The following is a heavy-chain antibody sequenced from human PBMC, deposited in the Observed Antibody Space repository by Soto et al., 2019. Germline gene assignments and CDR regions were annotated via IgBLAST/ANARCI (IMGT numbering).Heavy chain of an antibody. CDR1: GYTFTGYY. CDR3: ARDFEYCSGGSCYSGWFDP. V-gene: IGHV1-2*04. D-gene: IGHD2-15*01. Sequence: ASVKVSCKASGYTFTGYYMHWVRQAPGQGLEWMGWINPNSGGTNYAQKFQGWVTMTRDTSIGTAYMELSRLRSDDTAVYYCARDFEYCSGGSCYSGWFDPWGQGTLVTVSS. J-gene: IGHJ5*02. CDR2: INPNSGGT.